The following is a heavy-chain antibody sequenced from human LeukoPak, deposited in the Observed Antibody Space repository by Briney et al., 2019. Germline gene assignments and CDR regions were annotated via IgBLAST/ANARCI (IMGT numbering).Heavy chain of an antibody. CDR2: ISSSGSNI. D-gene: IGHD3-22*01. Sequence: KPGGSLRLSCAASGFTFSDYYMSWIRQAPGKGLEWVSYISSSGSNIYYADSVKGRFTISRDNAKNSLYLQMNSLRAEDTAVYYCARVGVRIVVVIPPMDYWGQGTLVTVSS. V-gene: IGHV3-11*01. CDR1: GFTFSDYY. CDR3: ARVGVRIVVVIPPMDY. J-gene: IGHJ4*02.